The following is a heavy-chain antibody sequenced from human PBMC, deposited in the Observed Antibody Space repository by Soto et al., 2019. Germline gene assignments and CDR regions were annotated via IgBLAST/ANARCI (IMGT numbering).Heavy chain of an antibody. J-gene: IGHJ4*02. D-gene: IGHD2-8*01. CDR2: ISVSGDNI. CDR1: GFSFNSFN. CDR3: ARDLGLLKSMFDY. Sequence: LRLSCVASGFSFNSFNMNWTRRAPGRGLEWVASISVSGDNIYYGDSMQGRFTISRDNSKRSVFLDLNSLRVEDTAVYYCARDLGLLKSMFDYWGQGTLVTVSS. V-gene: IGHV3-21*01.